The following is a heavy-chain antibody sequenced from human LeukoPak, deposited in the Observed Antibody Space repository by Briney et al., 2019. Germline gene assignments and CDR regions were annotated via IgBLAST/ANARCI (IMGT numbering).Heavy chain of an antibody. CDR1: GITLRGYA. Sequence: GGSLRLSCAPSGITLRGYAIHWVRQAPGKGLEWVAVISIDGSRQHYAESLEGRFTISRDNSKNTVSLQMSSLGTEDTALYFCARDQSGSGWSGFDRWGQGTLVTVSS. J-gene: IGHJ5*02. CDR2: ISIDGSRQ. V-gene: IGHV3-30*15. CDR3: ARDQSGSGWSGFDR. D-gene: IGHD6-19*01.